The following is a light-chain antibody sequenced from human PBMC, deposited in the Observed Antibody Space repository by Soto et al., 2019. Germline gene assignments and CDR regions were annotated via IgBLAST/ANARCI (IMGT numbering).Light chain of an antibody. CDR1: QNIGNK. CDR2: GAS. Sequence: IVMTQSPGTLSVSPGERATLSCRASQNIGNKVGWYQQKPGQAPRLLIYGASTRATGIPVRFSGSGSGTEFTLTITSLQSEDSAVYYCQQSSSSPITFGQGTRLEIK. V-gene: IGKV3-15*01. CDR3: QQSSSSPIT. J-gene: IGKJ5*01.